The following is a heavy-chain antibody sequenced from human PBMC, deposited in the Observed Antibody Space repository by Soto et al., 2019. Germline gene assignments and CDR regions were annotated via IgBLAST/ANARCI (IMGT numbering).Heavy chain of an antibody. CDR3: AKDRSGWYLVTPFDY. CDR2: ISGSGGST. D-gene: IGHD6-19*01. J-gene: IGHJ4*02. V-gene: IGHV3-23*01. CDR1: GFTFSSYA. Sequence: PGGSLRLSCAASGFTFSSYAMSWVRQAPGKGLEWVSAISGSGGSTYYADSVKGRFTISRDNSKNTLYLQMNSLRAEDTAVYYCAKDRSGWYLVTPFDYWGQGTLVTVSS.